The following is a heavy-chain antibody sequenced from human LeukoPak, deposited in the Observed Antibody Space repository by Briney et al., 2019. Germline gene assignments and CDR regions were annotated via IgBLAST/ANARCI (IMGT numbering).Heavy chain of an antibody. V-gene: IGHV1-69*05. Sequence: SVKVSCKASGGTFISYAISWVRQAPGHGLEWMRGIIPIFGTANYAQKFQGRVTITTDESTSTAYMELSSLRSEDTAVYYCARESYYYDSTGYRYYFDYWGQGTLVTVSS. CDR3: ARESYYYDSTGYRYYFDY. J-gene: IGHJ4*02. CDR2: IIPIFGTA. CDR1: GGTFISYA. D-gene: IGHD3-22*01.